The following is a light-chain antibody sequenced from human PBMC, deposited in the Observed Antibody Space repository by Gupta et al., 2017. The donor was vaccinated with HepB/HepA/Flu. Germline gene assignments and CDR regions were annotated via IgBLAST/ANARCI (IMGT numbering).Light chain of an antibody. Sequence: QAVLTQEPSLTVSPGGTVTLTCGSTIGAVTSGHFPYWLQQKPGQAPRTLIYNTNYRHSWTPARFSGSLFGGKAALTLSGAQPEDGADYYCLLSYGDTRAFGGGTKLTVL. CDR1: IGAVTSGHF. CDR3: LLSYGDTRA. V-gene: IGLV7-46*01. J-gene: IGLJ3*02. CDR2: NTN.